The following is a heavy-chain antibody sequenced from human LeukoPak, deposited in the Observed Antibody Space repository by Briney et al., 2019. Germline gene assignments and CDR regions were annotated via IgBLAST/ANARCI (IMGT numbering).Heavy chain of an antibody. Sequence: GKSLRLSCAASGFTFSGYPIHWVRQAPGKGLEWVAVISYDGSNKYYADSVKGRFTISRDNSKNTLYLQMSSLRAEDTAVYYCARGRGVIGWFDPWGQGTLVTVSS. CDR3: ARGRGVIGWFDP. D-gene: IGHD3-16*02. V-gene: IGHV3-30-3*01. CDR1: GFTFSGYP. CDR2: ISYDGSNK. J-gene: IGHJ5*02.